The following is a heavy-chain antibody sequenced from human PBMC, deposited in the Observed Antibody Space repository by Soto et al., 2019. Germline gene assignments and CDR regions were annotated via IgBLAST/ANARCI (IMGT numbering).Heavy chain of an antibody. CDR3: ARDQNDYGDYVGWFDP. J-gene: IGHJ5*02. CDR2: ISFDGSKT. V-gene: IGHV3-30-3*01. D-gene: IGHD4-17*01. Sequence: QVQLVESGGGVVQPGRSQRLSCEASGFTFSSYALHWVRQAPGKGLEWVAGISFDGSKTYHADSVKGRFTISRDNSKNTLHLQMNRLRLEDTAMYYCARDQNDYGDYVGWFDPWGQGTLVTVSS. CDR1: GFTFSSYA.